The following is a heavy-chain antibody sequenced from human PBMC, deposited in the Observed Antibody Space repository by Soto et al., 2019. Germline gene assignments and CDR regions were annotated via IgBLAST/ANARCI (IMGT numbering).Heavy chain of an antibody. Sequence: GASVKVSCKASGGTFSSYAISWARQAPGQGLEWMGGIIPIFGTANYAQKFQGRVTITADKSTSTAYMELSSLRSEDTAVYYCASQTVTSKFYYYYGMDVWGQGTTVTSP. CDR2: IIPIFGTA. CDR1: GGTFSSYA. J-gene: IGHJ6*02. V-gene: IGHV1-69*06. D-gene: IGHD4-4*01. CDR3: ASQTVTSKFYYYYGMDV.